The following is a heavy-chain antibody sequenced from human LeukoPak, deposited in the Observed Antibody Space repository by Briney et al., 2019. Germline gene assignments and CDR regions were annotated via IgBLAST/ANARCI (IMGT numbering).Heavy chain of an antibody. D-gene: IGHD4-11*01. Sequence: GASVKVSCKASGYTFTSYDINWVRQATGQGLEWMGWMNPNSGNTGYAQKFQGRVTITRNTSISTAYMELSSLRSEDTAVYYCASTGVTRHYFDYWGQGTLVTVSS. V-gene: IGHV1-8*03. CDR1: GYTFTSYD. CDR2: MNPNSGNT. J-gene: IGHJ4*02. CDR3: ASTGVTRHYFDY.